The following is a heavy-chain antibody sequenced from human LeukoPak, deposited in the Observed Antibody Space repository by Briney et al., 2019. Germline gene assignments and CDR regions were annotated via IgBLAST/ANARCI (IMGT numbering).Heavy chain of an antibody. V-gene: IGHV3-66*01. CDR3: ARPADCGGDCYSSYFQH. Sequence: GGSLRLSCAASGFTVSSNYMSWVRQAPGKGLEWVSVIYSGGSTHYADSVKGRFTISRDNSKNTLYLQMNSLRAEDTAVYYCARPADCGGDCYSSYFQHWGQGTLVTVSS. CDR1: GFTVSSNY. D-gene: IGHD2-21*02. J-gene: IGHJ1*01. CDR2: IYSGGST.